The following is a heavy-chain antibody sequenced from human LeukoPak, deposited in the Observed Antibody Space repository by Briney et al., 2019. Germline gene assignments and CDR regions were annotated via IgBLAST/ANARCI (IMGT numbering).Heavy chain of an antibody. CDR1: GFTFSSYG. J-gene: IGHJ4*02. CDR2: IWYDGSNK. Sequence: GGSLRLSCAASGFTFSSYGMHWVRQAPGKGLEWVAVIWYDGSNKYYADSVKGRFTISRDNSKNTLYLQMNSLRAEDMAVYYCARDQDSSGYPFDYWGQGTLVTVSS. V-gene: IGHV3-33*01. D-gene: IGHD3-22*01. CDR3: ARDQDSSGYPFDY.